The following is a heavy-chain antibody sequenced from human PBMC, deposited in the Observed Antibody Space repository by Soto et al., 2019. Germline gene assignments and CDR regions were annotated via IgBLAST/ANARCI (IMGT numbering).Heavy chain of an antibody. CDR3: AKAPGCSSTYYYYMDV. CDR1: GFTFSSYA. J-gene: IGHJ6*03. Sequence: EEELLASGGGLVQPGGSLRLSCAASGFTFSSYAISLVRQAPGKGLEWVSGISESGGSTYYADSERGRFTIARDKSKNTLYLKMNSLGAEDTAVYYCAKAPGCSSTYYYYMDVWGKGTTVTVTS. D-gene: IGHD6-6*01. CDR2: ISESGGST. V-gene: IGHV3-23*01.